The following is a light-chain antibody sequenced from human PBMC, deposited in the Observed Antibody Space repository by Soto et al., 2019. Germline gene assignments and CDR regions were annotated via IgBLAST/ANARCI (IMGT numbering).Light chain of an antibody. CDR1: QSISSW. CDR2: DAS. J-gene: IGKJ1*01. CDR3: QQYNTPTT. V-gene: IGKV1-5*01. Sequence: DIQITQSPSTLSASVGDRVTITCRASQSISSWLAWYQQKPGKAPKLLIYDASSLESGVPSRFSGSGSGTEFTLTISSLQPDDFAPYYCQQYNTPTTFGQGTKVDIK.